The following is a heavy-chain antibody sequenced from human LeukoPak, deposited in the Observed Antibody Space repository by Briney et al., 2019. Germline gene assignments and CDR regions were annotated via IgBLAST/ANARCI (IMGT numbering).Heavy chain of an antibody. D-gene: IGHD2-2*02. CDR3: AKEESAAIHYFDY. Sequence: GRSLSLSCAVSGLTFSSYAMSWVRHAPGKGLEWVSAISGSGGSTYYADSVEGRFTISRDNSENTLYRPVNSLSAEDTDVYYCAKEESAAIHYFDYWGQGTLVTVSS. J-gene: IGHJ4*02. V-gene: IGHV3-23*01. CDR1: GLTFSSYA. CDR2: ISGSGGST.